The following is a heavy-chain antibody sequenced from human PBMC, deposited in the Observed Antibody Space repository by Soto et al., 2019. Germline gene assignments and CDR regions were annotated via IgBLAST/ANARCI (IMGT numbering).Heavy chain of an antibody. Sequence: GSLSLSCAASGFTFSGYEMTWVRQAPGKVREWVSYSSSSGSTIYYADSVKGRFTISRDNAKNSLYLQMNSLRAEDTAVCYWAREGWVVVPYYYYWGMDVWGEGITETESS. CDR3: AREGWVVVPYYYYWGMDV. D-gene: IGHD2-15*01. CDR1: GFTFSGYE. V-gene: IGHV3-48*03. CDR2: SSSSGSTI. J-gene: IGHJ6*04.